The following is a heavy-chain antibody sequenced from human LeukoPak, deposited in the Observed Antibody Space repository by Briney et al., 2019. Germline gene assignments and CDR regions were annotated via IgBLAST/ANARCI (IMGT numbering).Heavy chain of an antibody. CDR2: ISWNSGSI. J-gene: IGHJ4*02. CDR1: GFTFDDYA. D-gene: IGHD3-10*01. CDR3: AKDLGGTRGPQFDY. V-gene: IGHV3-9*01. Sequence: GGSLRLSCAASGFTFDDYAMHWVRQAPGKGLEWVSGISWNSGSIGYADSVKGRFTISRDNAKNSLYLQMNSLRAEDTALYYCAKDLGGTRGPQFDYWGQGTLVTVSS.